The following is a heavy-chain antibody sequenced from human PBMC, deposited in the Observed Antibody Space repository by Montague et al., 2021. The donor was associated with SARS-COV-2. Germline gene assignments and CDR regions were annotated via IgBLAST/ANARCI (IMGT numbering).Heavy chain of an antibody. CDR1: GGSFSGYY. J-gene: IGHJ4*02. Sequence: SETLSLTCAVSGGSFSGYYWNWIRQPPGKGLEWIGEINHSGSTNYNPSLKSRVTMSVDTSKNQFSLKLSSVTAADTAVYYCARGPRQGYGFRLGSFDSWGQGTLVTVSS. D-gene: IGHD3-10*01. V-gene: IGHV4-34*01. CDR2: INHSGST. CDR3: ARGPRQGYGFRLGSFDS.